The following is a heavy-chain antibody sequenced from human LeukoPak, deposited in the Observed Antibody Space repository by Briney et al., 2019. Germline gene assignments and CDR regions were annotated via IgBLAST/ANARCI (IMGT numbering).Heavy chain of an antibody. CDR3: ARQLGYCSSTSCYADKVDY. V-gene: IGHV4-39*01. CDR1: GGSISSSSYY. D-gene: IGHD2-2*01. CDR2: IYYSGST. Sequence: SETLSLTCTVSGGSISSSSYYWGWIRQPPGKGLEWIGSIYYSGSTYYNPSLKSRVTISVDTSKNKFSLKLSSVTAAHTAVYYCARQLGYCSSTSCYADKVDYWGQGTLVTVPS. J-gene: IGHJ4*02.